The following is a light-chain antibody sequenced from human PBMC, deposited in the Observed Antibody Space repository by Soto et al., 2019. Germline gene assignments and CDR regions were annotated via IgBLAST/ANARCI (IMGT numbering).Light chain of an antibody. Sequence: DIVMTQSPAILSVSPGERATLSCRASQSVETFLAWFQHKAGQAPRLLIFGASTRAAGVPARFSGGGSGTEFTLTIASLRSEEFAVYFCNRYNAWPPGTFGGWTKVENK. CDR3: NRYNAWPPGT. CDR1: QSVETF. V-gene: IGKV3-15*01. J-gene: IGKJ4*01. CDR2: GAS.